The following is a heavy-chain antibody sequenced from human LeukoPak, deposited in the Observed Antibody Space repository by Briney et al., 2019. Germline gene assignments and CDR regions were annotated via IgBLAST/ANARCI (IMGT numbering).Heavy chain of an antibody. J-gene: IGHJ6*03. V-gene: IGHV4-34*01. Sequence: SETLSLTCSDGVSFSGYYWSWIRQSPGKGLEWIGEINHSGGTNYNPSLESRVTISVDTSKNQFSLNLRSVPAADTAVYYCARINLHRVVYMDVWGKGTTVTVSS. CDR1: GVSFSGYY. CDR3: ARINLHRVVYMDV. CDR2: INHSGGT. D-gene: IGHD1-14*01.